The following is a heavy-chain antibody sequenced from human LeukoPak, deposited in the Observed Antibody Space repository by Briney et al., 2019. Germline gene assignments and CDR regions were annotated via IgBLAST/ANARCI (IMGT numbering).Heavy chain of an antibody. CDR2: ISGSGGST. CDR3: AKVSFDYDSSGYYHPTFDY. J-gene: IGHJ4*02. Sequence: PGGSLRLSCAASGFTFSSYAMSWVHQAPGKGLEWVSAISGSGGSTYYADSVKGRFTISRDNSKNTLYLQMNSLRAEDTAVYYCAKVSFDYDSSGYYHPTFDYWGQGTLVTVSS. CDR1: GFTFSSYA. D-gene: IGHD3-22*01. V-gene: IGHV3-23*01.